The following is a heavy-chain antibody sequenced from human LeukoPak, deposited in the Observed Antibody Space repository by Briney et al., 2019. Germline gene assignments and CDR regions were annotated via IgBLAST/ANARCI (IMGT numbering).Heavy chain of an antibody. CDR3: TRPLNYYDTSGYYH. CDR1: GFTFGDYT. CDR2: IGSKADGGTT. D-gene: IGHD3-22*01. J-gene: IGHJ5*02. V-gene: IGHV3-49*04. Sequence: GGSLRLSCTASGFTFGDYTMSWVRQAPGKGLEWVGFIGSKADGGTTEYAASVKGRFTISRDDSKSIAYLQMNSLKTEDTAVYYCTRPLNYYDTSGYYHWGQGTLVTVSS.